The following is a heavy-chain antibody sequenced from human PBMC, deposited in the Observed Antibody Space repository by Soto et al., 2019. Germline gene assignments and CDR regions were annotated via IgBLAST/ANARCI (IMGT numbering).Heavy chain of an antibody. CDR2: IYYSGST. J-gene: IGHJ6*02. D-gene: IGHD3-10*01. V-gene: IGHV4-61*08. CDR3: ARHGFGALHRLVDV. Sequence: SETLSLTCTVSGGSISSGGYYWNGSRQDPGKGLEWIGYIYYSGSTNCNPSLKSRVTISVDTSKNQFSLKLSSVTSADTAVYYCARHGFGALHRLVDVWGQGTTVTVSS. CDR1: GGSISSGGYY.